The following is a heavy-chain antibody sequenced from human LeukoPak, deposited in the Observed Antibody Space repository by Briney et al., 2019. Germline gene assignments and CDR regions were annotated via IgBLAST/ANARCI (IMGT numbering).Heavy chain of an antibody. V-gene: IGHV4-59*01. CDR2: IYYSGST. J-gene: IGHJ4*02. D-gene: IGHD3-22*01. Sequence: SETLSLTCTVSSASISTYYWSWIRQPPGKGLEWIGYIYYSGSTNYNPSLKSRVTISVDTSKNQFSLKLSSVTAADTAVYYCARADYYDSSGYHYWGQGTLVTVSS. CDR3: ARADYYDSSGYHY. CDR1: SASISTYY.